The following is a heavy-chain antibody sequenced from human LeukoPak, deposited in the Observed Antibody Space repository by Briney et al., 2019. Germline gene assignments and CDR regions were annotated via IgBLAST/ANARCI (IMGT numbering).Heavy chain of an antibody. CDR2: INHSGST. Sequence: SETLSLTCAVYGGSFSGYYWSWIRQPPGKGLEWIGEINHSGSTNYNPPLKSRVTISVDTSKNQFSLKLSSVTAADTAVYYCARGNSNPTNSFDYWGQGTLVTVSS. J-gene: IGHJ4*02. CDR1: GGSFSGYY. CDR3: ARGNSNPTNSFDY. V-gene: IGHV4-34*01. D-gene: IGHD4-4*01.